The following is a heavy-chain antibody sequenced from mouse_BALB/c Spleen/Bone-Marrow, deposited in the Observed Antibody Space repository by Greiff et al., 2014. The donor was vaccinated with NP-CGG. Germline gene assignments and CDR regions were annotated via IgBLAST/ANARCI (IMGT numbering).Heavy chain of an antibody. CDR2: IYPGNSDT. CDR1: GYTFTSYW. Sequence: VQLKESGTVLARPGASVKMSCKASGYTFTSYWMHWVKQRPGQGLEWIGAIYPGNSDTSYNQKLKGKAKLTAVTSTSTAYMELSSLTNEDSAVYYCTRYYYRFSAWFAYWGRGTLVTVSA. D-gene: IGHD2-14*01. J-gene: IGHJ3*01. V-gene: IGHV1-5*01. CDR3: TRYYYRFSAWFAY.